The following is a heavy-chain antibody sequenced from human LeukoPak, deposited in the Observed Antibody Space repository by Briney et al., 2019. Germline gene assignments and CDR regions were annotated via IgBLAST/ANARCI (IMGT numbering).Heavy chain of an antibody. V-gene: IGHV3-23*01. CDR3: AKELFVGNTGDTFDI. CDR1: GFSFSTYV. D-gene: IGHD3-16*01. Sequence: SGGSLRLSCAASGFSFSTYVMTWVRQAPGKGLEWVSTISAAGDSTYYSDSVKGRFTVSRDNSKSALFPQMNSLRAEDTAVYYCAKELFVGNTGDTFDIWGQGTMVTVFS. J-gene: IGHJ3*02. CDR2: ISAAGDST.